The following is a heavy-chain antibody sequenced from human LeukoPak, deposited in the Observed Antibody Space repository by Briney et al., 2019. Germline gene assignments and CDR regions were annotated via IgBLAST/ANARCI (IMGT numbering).Heavy chain of an antibody. CDR3: AKGPPAHAARPLPTSMDV. D-gene: IGHD6-6*01. V-gene: IGHV3-23*01. CDR2: ISGSGGST. CDR1: GFTVSNNY. Sequence: SGGSLRLSCAASGFTVSNNYMTWVRQAPGKGLEWVSAISGSGGSTYYADSVKGRFTISRDNSKNTLYLQMNSLRAEDTAVYYCAKGPPAHAARPLPTSMDVWGKGTTVTVSS. J-gene: IGHJ6*03.